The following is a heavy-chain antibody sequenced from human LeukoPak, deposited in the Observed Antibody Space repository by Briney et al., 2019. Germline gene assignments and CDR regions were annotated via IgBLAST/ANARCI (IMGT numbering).Heavy chain of an antibody. CDR2: IYYSGST. J-gene: IGHJ4*02. CDR1: GGSISSYY. CDR3: ARGPAYCGGDCYPFDY. V-gene: IGHV4-59*01. D-gene: IGHD2-21*02. Sequence: SETLSLTCTVSGGSISSYYWSWIRQPPGKGLEWIGYIYYSGSTNYNPSLKSRVTISVDTSKNQFSLKLSSVTAADTAVYYCARGPAYCGGDCYPFDYWGQGTLVTVPS.